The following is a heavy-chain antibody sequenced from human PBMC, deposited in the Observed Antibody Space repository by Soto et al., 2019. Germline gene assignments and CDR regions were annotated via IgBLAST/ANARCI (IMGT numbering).Heavy chain of an antibody. CDR2: MYNTGST. J-gene: IGHJ6*02. Sequence: QVQLQESGPGLVKPSETLSLTCTVSGGSISGYYWSWIRQPPGKGLEWIGYMYNTGSTVYNPSFKSQVTISVDTSKNQFSLKLISVTAADTAVYYCARDLWGYCGTDCYPLDVWGQGTTVTVSS. D-gene: IGHD2-21*02. V-gene: IGHV4-59*01. CDR3: ARDLWGYCGTDCYPLDV. CDR1: GGSISGYY.